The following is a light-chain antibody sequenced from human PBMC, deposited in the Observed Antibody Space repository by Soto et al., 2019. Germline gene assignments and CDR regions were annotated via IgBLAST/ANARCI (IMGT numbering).Light chain of an antibody. Sequence: EIMMTQSPATLSVSPGERATLSCRASQSVSSNLAWYQQKPGQAPRLLIYGASSRATGIPDRFSGSGSGTDFTLTVSRLEPEDFAVYYCQQYGSAPRTFGQGTKVDIK. CDR1: QSVSSN. CDR2: GAS. CDR3: QQYGSAPRT. J-gene: IGKJ1*01. V-gene: IGKV3-20*01.